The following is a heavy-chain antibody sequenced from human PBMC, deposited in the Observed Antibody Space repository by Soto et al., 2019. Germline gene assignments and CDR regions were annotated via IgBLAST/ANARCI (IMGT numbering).Heavy chain of an antibody. CDR3: AGDTVGYYDSSGYSPGAFDI. D-gene: IGHD3-22*01. V-gene: IGHV3-30-3*01. Sequence: QVQLVESGGGVVQPGRSLRLSCAASGFAFSNYAMNWVRQAPGKGLEWVAVISYDGNNKSYADSVKGRFTISRDNSNNTVYLQMNSLRAEDTAVYYCAGDTVGYYDSSGYSPGAFDIWGQGTMVTVSS. CDR1: GFAFSNYA. J-gene: IGHJ3*02. CDR2: ISYDGNNK.